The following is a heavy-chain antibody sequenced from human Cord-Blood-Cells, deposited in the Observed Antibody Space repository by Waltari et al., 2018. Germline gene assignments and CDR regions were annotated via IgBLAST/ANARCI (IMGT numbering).Heavy chain of an antibody. D-gene: IGHD3-3*01. V-gene: IGHV1-2*02. Sequence: QVQLVQSGAEVKKPGASVKVSCKASGYTFTGYYMHWVRQAPGQGLEWMGWINPNSGGTKYAQKFQGRVTMTRDTSISTAYMELSRLRSDDTAVYYCARGDITIFGVVIPNWFDPWGQGTLVTVSS. CDR1: GYTFTGYY. CDR3: ARGDITIFGVVIPNWFDP. J-gene: IGHJ5*02. CDR2: INPNSGGT.